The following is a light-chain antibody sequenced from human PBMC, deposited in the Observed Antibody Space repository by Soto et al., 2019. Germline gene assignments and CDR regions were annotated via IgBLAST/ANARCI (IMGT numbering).Light chain of an antibody. Sequence: QSVLTQPASVSGSPGQSITISCTGTSSDVGGYNHVSWFQQHPDKAPKVIIYDVSNRPSGVSDRFSGSKSGNTASLTISGLQAEDEADYSCCSYTSTSSPYVFGTGTKVTVL. CDR1: SSDVGGYNH. CDR2: DVS. V-gene: IGLV2-14*01. CDR3: CSYTSTSSPYV. J-gene: IGLJ1*01.